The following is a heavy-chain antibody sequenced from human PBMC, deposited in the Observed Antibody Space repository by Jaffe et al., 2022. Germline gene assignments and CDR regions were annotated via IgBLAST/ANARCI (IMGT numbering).Heavy chain of an antibody. CDR1: GFSLSTSGVG. D-gene: IGHD6-19*01. CDR3: AHRSVPGSGWYYFDY. V-gene: IGHV2-5*02. Sequence: QITLKESGPTLVKPTQTLTLTCTFSGFSLSTSGVGVGWIRQPPGKALEWLALIYWDDDKRYSPSLKSRLTITKDTSKNQVVLTMTNMDPVDTATYYCAHRSVPGSGWYYFDYWGQGTLVTVSS. J-gene: IGHJ4*02. CDR2: IYWDDDK.